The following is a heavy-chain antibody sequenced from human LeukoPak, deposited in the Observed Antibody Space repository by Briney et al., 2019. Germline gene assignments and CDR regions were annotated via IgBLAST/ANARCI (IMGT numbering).Heavy chain of an antibody. CDR2: INHSGST. D-gene: IGHD3-3*01. CDR3: ARGGYDFWSGYYPARGYGMDV. CDR1: GGSFSGYY. V-gene: IGHV4-34*01. Sequence: SETLSLTCAVYGGSFSGYYWSWIRQPPGKGLEWIGEINHSGSTNYNPSLKSRVTISVDTSKNQFSLKLSSVTAADTAVYYCARGGYDFWSGYYPARGYGMDVWGQGTTVTVSS. J-gene: IGHJ6*02.